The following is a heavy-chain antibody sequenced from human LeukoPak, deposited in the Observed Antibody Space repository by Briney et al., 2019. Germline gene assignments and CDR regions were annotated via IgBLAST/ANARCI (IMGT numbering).Heavy chain of an antibody. V-gene: IGHV4-61*02. CDR2: IYTSGST. CDR3: ARGGRYMNASWYRSVYYYMDV. J-gene: IGHJ6*03. CDR1: GGSISSGSYY. Sequence: PSQTLSLTCTVSGGSISSGSYYWSWIRQPAGKGLEWIGRIYTSGSTNYNPSLKSRVTISVDTSKNHFSLNLSSVTAADTAIYYCARGGRYMNASWYRSVYYYMDVWGKGTTVTVSS. D-gene: IGHD6-13*01.